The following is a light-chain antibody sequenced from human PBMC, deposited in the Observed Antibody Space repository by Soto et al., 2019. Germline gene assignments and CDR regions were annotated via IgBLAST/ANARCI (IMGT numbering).Light chain of an antibody. CDR3: QQYGPSPMYT. CDR1: QSISSY. Sequence: DIQMTQSPSSLSASVGDRVTITCRASQSISSYLNWYQQKPGKAPKLLIYAASSLQSGVPSRFSGSGSGTDFTLTISSLQPEDFAVYYCQQYGPSPMYTFGQGTNLEI. CDR2: AAS. V-gene: IGKV1-39*01. J-gene: IGKJ2*01.